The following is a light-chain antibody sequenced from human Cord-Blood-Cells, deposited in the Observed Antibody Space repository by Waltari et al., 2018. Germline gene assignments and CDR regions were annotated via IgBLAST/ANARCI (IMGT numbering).Light chain of an antibody. V-gene: IGLV2-14*01. Sequence: QSALTQPASVSGSPGQSITISCTGTSSDVGGYNYVSWYQQHPGKAPQLMIYEVSNRPSGVSNRCSGSKSGNTASLTISGLQAEDEADYYCSSYTSSSTPWVFGTGTKVTVL. CDR2: EVS. CDR1: SSDVGGYNY. J-gene: IGLJ1*01. CDR3: SSYTSSSTPWV.